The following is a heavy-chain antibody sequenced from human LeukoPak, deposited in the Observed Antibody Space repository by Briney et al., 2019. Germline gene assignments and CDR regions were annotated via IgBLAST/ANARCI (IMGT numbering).Heavy chain of an antibody. J-gene: IGHJ3*02. V-gene: IGHV3-21*01. Sequence: GGSLRLSCAASGFTFSPYSMNWVRQAPGKGLEWVSSISGTSSYIYYADSVKGRFTISRDNAKNSLYLQMNSLRAEDTAVYYCARIGVDAFDIWGQGTMVTVSS. CDR2: ISGTSSYI. CDR3: ARIGVDAFDI. CDR1: GFTFSPYS.